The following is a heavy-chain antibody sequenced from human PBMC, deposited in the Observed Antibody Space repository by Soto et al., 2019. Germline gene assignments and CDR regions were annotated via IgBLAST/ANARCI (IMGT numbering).Heavy chain of an antibody. J-gene: IGHJ5*02. V-gene: IGHV4-30-4*02. Sequence: NPSETLSLTFTVSGGSISSGDYYWSWIRQPPGKGLEWIGYIYYSGSTYYNPSLKSRVTISVDTSKNQFSLKLSSVTAADTAVYYCARDSRAYCGGDCYSSWLDPSGQGTMLTV. D-gene: IGHD2-21*02. CDR2: IYYSGST. CDR1: GGSISSGDYY. CDR3: ARDSRAYCGGDCYSSWLDP.